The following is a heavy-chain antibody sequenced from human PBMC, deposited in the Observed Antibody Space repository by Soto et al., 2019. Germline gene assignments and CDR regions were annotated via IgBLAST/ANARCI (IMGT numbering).Heavy chain of an antibody. CDR3: AKDVIEVGYCSGGSCYDDY. CDR1: GFTFSSYA. D-gene: IGHD2-15*01. J-gene: IGHJ4*02. Sequence: GGSLRLSCAASGFTFSSYAMSWVRQAPGKGLEWVSAISGSGGSTYYADSVKGRFTISRDNSKNTLYLQMNSLRAEDTAVYYCAKDVIEVGYCSGGSCYDDYWGQGTLVTVSS. V-gene: IGHV3-23*01. CDR2: ISGSGGST.